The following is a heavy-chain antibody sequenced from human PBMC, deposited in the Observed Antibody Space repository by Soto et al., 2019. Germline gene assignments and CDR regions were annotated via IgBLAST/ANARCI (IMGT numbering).Heavy chain of an antibody. CDR2: IPYDGSNK. J-gene: IGHJ4*02. D-gene: IGHD5-18*01. CDR3: AKDWGYSYGSVDY. Sequence: GGSLRLSCAASGFTFSSYGMHWVRQAPGKGLEWVAVIPYDGSNKYYADSVKGRFTISRDNSKNTLYLQMNSLRAEDTAVYYCAKDWGYSYGSVDYWGQGTLVTVSS. V-gene: IGHV3-30*18. CDR1: GFTFSSYG.